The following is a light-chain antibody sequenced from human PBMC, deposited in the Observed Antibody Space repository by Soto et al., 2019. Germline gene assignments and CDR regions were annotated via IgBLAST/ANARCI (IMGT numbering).Light chain of an antibody. CDR3: SSYTSTNSGV. CDR1: SSDVGGYNY. J-gene: IGLJ3*02. Sequence: QSALTQSASVSGSPGQSITISCTGTSSDVGGYNYVSWYQQHPGKAPKLIIYDVSNRPSGVSTRFSGSKSGNTASLTISGIQAEEEADYSCSSYTSTNSGVFGGGTKLTVL. CDR2: DVS. V-gene: IGLV2-14*01.